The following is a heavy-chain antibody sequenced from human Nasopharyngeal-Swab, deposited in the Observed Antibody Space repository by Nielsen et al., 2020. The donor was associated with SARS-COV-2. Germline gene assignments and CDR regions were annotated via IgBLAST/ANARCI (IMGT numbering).Heavy chain of an antibody. V-gene: IGHV4-59*01. Sequence: SDTLSLTCTVSGGSISTYYWSWVRQPPGKGLEWIGYIFYSAITNDDIASTNYNPSLKSRATLSLETSKNQFSLKLSSVPADDTAVYFCARGHISGTRYFFYYYMDVWGEGTTVTVSS. CDR2: IFYSAITNDDIAST. CDR1: GGSISTYY. J-gene: IGHJ6*03. D-gene: IGHD1-1*01. CDR3: ARGHISGTRYFFYYYMDV.